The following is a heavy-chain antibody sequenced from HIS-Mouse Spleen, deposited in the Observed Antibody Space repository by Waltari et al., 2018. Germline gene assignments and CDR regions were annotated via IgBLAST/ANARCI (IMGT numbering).Heavy chain of an antibody. J-gene: IGHJ4*02. Sequence: DVQLVESGGGLVKPGGSLRLSCAASGFTFSSYSMNWVRQAPGKGLGGGSSSSSSSSYKYYADSVKGRFTISRDNAKNSLYLQMNSLRAEDTAVYYCARGPDSGSSLSPDYWGQGTLVTVSS. CDR1: GFTFSSYS. CDR2: SSSSSSYK. V-gene: IGHV3-21*01. D-gene: IGHD1-26*01. CDR3: ARGPDSGSSLSPDY.